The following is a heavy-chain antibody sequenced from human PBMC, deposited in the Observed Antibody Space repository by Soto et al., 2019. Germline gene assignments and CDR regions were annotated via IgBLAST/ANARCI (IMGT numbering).Heavy chain of an antibody. Sequence: GGSLRLSCVASQFPFDVYSMHWVRQAPGKGLEWVSYIRHTTSATFYADAVKGRFTISRDNRKNSLFLQMNSLRDDDTGVYFCARDRGSSGMFELDVWGQGTLVTVSS. CDR3: ARDRGSSGMFELDV. CDR2: IRHTTSAT. V-gene: IGHV3-48*02. D-gene: IGHD6-19*01. J-gene: IGHJ3*01. CDR1: QFPFDVYS.